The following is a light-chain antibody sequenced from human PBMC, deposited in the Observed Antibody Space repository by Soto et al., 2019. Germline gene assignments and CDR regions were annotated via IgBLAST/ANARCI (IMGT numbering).Light chain of an antibody. J-gene: IGLJ1*01. V-gene: IGLV2-14*01. CDR2: EVS. CDR1: SSDVGGYNY. CDR3: SSYTSSSTLRV. Sequence: QSVLTQPASVSGSPGQSITISCTGTSSDVGGYNYVSWYQQHPGKAPKLMIYEVSNRPSGVSNRFSGSKSGNTASLTISGLQAEDGADYYCSSYTSSSTLRVFGTGTKVTVL.